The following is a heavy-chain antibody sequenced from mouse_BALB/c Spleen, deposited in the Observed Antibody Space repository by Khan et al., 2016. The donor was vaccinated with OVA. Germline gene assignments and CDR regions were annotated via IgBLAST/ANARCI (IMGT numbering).Heavy chain of an antibody. Sequence: IQLVQSGPDLVKPGASVKISCKASGYSFTAYYLSWVKQSHGESLEWIGRVNPNNGDTTYNQKFKGKALLTVDKSSNTAYMDLRSLTSEDYAVYYCARGYDFFAYWGQGTLVTVSA. CDR2: VNPNNGDT. CDR1: GYSFTAYY. CDR3: ARGYDFFAY. V-gene: IGHV1-26*01. D-gene: IGHD2-2*01. J-gene: IGHJ3*01.